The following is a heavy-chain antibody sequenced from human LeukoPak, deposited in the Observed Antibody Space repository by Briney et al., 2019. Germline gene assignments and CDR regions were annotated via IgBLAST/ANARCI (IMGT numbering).Heavy chain of an antibody. CDR2: INTNTGNP. CDR3: ARDYTIAVGTTTYLQH. D-gene: IGHD1-14*01. V-gene: IGHV7-4-1*02. CDR1: GYIFSIYA. J-gene: IGHJ1*01. Sequence: ASVKVSCKASGYIFSIYALIWVRQAPGQGLELMGWINTNTGNPTYAQGFTGRFVFSLDTSVSTAYLQISSLKAEDTAVYYCARDYTIAVGTTTYLQHWGQGTLVTVSS.